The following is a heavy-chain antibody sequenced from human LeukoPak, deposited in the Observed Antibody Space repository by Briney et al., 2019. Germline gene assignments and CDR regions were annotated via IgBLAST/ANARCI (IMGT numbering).Heavy chain of an antibody. J-gene: IGHJ4*02. Sequence: SETLSLTCTVSGGSISSSSYYWGWIRQPPGRGLEWIGSIYYSGSTYYNPSLKSRVTISVDTSKNQFSLKLSSVTAADTAVCYCARHYDSSNYPRWVDYWGQGTLVTVSS. D-gene: IGHD3-22*01. CDR2: IYYSGST. V-gene: IGHV4-39*01. CDR3: ARHYDSSNYPRWVDY. CDR1: GGSISSSSYY.